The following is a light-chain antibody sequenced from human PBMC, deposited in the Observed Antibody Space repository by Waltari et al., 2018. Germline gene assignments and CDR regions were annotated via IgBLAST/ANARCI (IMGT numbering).Light chain of an antibody. Sequence: EIVLTQSPGTPSLSPGERATLSCRASQSISSNYLSWYQHKPGQAPRLLIYGASRRATGIPDRFSGSGSGTDFTLTISRLEPEDFAVYFCQQYGGSPPMYTFGQGTKLEIK. J-gene: IGKJ2*01. CDR3: QQYGGSPPMYT. V-gene: IGKV3-20*01. CDR2: GAS. CDR1: QSISSNY.